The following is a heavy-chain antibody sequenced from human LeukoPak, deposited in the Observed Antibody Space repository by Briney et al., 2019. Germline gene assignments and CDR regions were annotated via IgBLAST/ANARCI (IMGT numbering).Heavy chain of an antibody. V-gene: IGHV4-59*01. CDR1: GGSISSYY. CDR3: ARGGAAPRAFDV. J-gene: IGHJ3*01. Sequence: SETLSLTCTVPGGSISSYYWSWIRQPPGKGLEWIGYIYNSGSTNYNPSLKSRVTISVDTSKNQFSLKLSSVTAADTAVYYCARGGAAPRAFDVWGQGTVVTASS. D-gene: IGHD2-15*01. CDR2: IYNSGST.